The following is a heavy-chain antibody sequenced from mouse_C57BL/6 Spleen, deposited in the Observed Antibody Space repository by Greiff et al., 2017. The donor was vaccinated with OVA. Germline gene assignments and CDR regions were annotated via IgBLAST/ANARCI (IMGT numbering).Heavy chain of an antibody. CDR3: ARFYGYDEYFDV. CDR2: IYPGDGDT. J-gene: IGHJ1*03. V-gene: IGHV1-82*01. Sequence: QVQLKQSGPELVKPGASVKLSCKASGYAFSSSWMNWVKQRPGKGLEWIGRIYPGDGDTNYNGKFKGKATLTADKSSSTAYMQLSSLTSEDSAVYFCARFYGYDEYFDVWGTGTTVTVSS. D-gene: IGHD2-2*01. CDR1: GYAFSSSW.